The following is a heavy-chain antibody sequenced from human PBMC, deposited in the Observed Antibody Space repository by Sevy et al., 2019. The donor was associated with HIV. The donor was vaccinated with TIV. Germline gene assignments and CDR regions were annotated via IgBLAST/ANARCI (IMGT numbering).Heavy chain of an antibody. J-gene: IGHJ3*02. CDR2: IYTSGST. Sequence: SETLSLTCPVSGGSISSYYWSWIRQPAGKGLEWIGRIYTSGSTNYNPSLKSRVTIAVDTSKNQFALKLSSVTAADTAVYYCATEKSGYTNDAFDIWGQGTMVTVS. D-gene: IGHD3-3*01. CDR3: ATEKSGYTNDAFDI. V-gene: IGHV4-4*07. CDR1: GGSISSYY.